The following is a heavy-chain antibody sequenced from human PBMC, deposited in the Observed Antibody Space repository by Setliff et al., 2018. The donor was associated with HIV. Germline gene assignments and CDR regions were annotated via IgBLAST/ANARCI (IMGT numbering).Heavy chain of an antibody. CDR3: VSSVWPNNADY. D-gene: IGHD6-19*01. V-gene: IGHV3-23*05. CDR2: IWNAGSEK. J-gene: IGHJ4*02. CDR1: GFTFSAYA. Sequence: GGSLRLSCAASGFTFSAYAMSWVRQAPGKGLEWVAAIWNAGSEKYYADSVKGRFTISRDNSQTTLYLQMNSLRGEDTAVYYCVSSVWPNNADYWGQGTLVTVSS.